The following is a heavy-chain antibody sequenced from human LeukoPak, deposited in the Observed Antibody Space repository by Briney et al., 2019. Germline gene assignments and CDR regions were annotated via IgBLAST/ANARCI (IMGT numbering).Heavy chain of an antibody. J-gene: IGHJ3*02. CDR3: ARAQGGRGSECSDI. Sequence: GGSLRLSCAASGFTFSSYSMNWVRQAPGKGLEWVSSISSSSSYIYYADSVKGRFTISRDNAKNSLYLQMNSLRAEDTAVYYCARAQGGRGSECSDIWGQGTMVTVSS. D-gene: IGHD3-10*02. CDR2: ISSSSSYI. CDR1: GFTFSSYS. V-gene: IGHV3-21*06.